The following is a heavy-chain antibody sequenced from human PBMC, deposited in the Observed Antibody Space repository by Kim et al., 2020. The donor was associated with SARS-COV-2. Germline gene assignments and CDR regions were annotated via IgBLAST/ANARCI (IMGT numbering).Heavy chain of an antibody. CDR1: GYTFTTYG. Sequence: ASVKVSCKASGYTFTTYGINWVRQAPGQGLEWMGWISAYNGNTNYAQKFQGRVSMNTDTPTSTVYMELRGLRSDDTAIYYCARDRVAARPGWFDPWGQGSLVIVSS. J-gene: IGHJ5*02. CDR3: ARDRVAARPGWFDP. D-gene: IGHD6-6*01. CDR2: ISAYNGNT. V-gene: IGHV1-18*04.